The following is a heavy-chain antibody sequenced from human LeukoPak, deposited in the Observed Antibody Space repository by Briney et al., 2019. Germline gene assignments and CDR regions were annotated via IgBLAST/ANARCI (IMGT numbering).Heavy chain of an antibody. CDR3: ARRAGNYYYYYMDV. D-gene: IGHD6-19*01. J-gene: IGHJ6*03. CDR1: GGSISSYY. Sequence: SETLSLTCTVSGGSISSYYWSWIRQPPGKGLEWIGYIYYSGSTNYNPSLKSRVTISVDTSKNQFSLKLSSVTAADTAVYYCARRAGNYYYYYMDVWGKGTTVTVSS. CDR2: IYYSGST. V-gene: IGHV4-59*01.